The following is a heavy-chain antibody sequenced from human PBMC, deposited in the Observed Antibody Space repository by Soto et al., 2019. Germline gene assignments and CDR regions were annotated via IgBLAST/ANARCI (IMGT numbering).Heavy chain of an antibody. CDR1: GFTFSSYG. CDR2: ISYDGTKK. V-gene: IGHV3-30*18. Sequence: GGSLRVSCEVSGFTFSSYGMHWVRQAPGKGLEWVAIISYDGTKKDYADSVKGRFTISRDRSTNTLYLQMNSLRAEDTAVYYCAQEKEASTYDFWKSFNFGYFDYWGRGTLVSVSS. CDR3: AQEKEASTYDFWKSFNFGYFDY. D-gene: IGHD3-3*01. J-gene: IGHJ4*02.